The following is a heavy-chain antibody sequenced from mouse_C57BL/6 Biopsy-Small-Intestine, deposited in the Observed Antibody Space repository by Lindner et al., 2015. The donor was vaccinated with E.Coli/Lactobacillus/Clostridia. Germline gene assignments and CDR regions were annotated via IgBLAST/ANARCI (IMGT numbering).Heavy chain of an antibody. Sequence: VQLQESGGGLVKPGGSLNLSCAASGFTFSDYGMHWVRQAPEKGLEWVAYISSGSSTIYYADTVKGRFTISRDNAKNTLFQQMTSLRSEDTAMYYCARYDYYFDYWGQGTTLTVSS. CDR3: ARYDYYFDY. V-gene: IGHV5-17*01. D-gene: IGHD2-4*01. CDR2: ISSGSSTI. J-gene: IGHJ2*01. CDR1: GFTFSDYG.